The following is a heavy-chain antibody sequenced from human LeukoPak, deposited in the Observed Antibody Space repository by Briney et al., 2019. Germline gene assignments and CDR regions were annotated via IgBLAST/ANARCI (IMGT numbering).Heavy chain of an antibody. Sequence: GGSLRLSCAASGFTFSSYSMNWVRQAPGKGLEWVSSISSSSSYIYYADSVKGRFTISRDNAKNSLYPQMNSLRAEDTAVYYCARDRGVGQQLGRTLDYWGQGTLVTVSS. CDR3: ARDRGVGQQLGRTLDY. J-gene: IGHJ4*02. D-gene: IGHD6-13*01. CDR1: GFTFSSYS. CDR2: ISSSSSYI. V-gene: IGHV3-21*01.